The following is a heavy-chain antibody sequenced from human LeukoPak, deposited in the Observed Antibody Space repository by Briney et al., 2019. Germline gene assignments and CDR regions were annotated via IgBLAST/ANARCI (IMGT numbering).Heavy chain of an antibody. V-gene: IGHV1-46*01. CDR1: GYTFTSYY. D-gene: IGHD3-22*01. J-gene: IGHJ4*02. CDR3: ARDLSDYDSSGYPFSYFAY. CDR2: INPSGGST. Sequence: ASVKVSCKASGYTFTSYYMHWVRQAPGQGLEWMGIINPSGGSTSYAQKFQGRVTMTRDTSTSTVYMELSSLRSEDTAVYYCARDLSDYDSSGYPFSYFAYWAQGPLATVPP.